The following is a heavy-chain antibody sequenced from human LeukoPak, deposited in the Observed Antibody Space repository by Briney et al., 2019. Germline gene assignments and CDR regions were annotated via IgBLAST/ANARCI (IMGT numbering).Heavy chain of an antibody. CDR2: INAGNGNT. CDR3: ARDLNVDTAFDY. CDR1: GYTFTSYA. Sequence: ASVKVSCKASGYTFTSYAMHWVRRAPGQRLEWMGWINAGNGNTKYSQKFQGRVTITRDTSASTAYMELSSLRSEDTAVYYCARDLNVDTAFDYWGQGTLVTVSS. V-gene: IGHV1-3*01. J-gene: IGHJ4*02. D-gene: IGHD5-18*01.